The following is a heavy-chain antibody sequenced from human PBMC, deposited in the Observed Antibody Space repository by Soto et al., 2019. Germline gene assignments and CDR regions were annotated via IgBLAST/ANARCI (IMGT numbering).Heavy chain of an antibody. CDR1: GFTFSNYW. CDR2: INSDGSSA. CDR3: ARDTLELLYYFDY. D-gene: IGHD1-7*01. J-gene: IGHJ4*02. V-gene: IGHV3-74*01. Sequence: GGSLRLSCAASGFTFSNYWMHWVRQAPGKGLVWVSRINSDGSSASYADSVKGRFTISRDNAKNTLYLQMNSLRAEDTAVYYCARDTLELLYYFDYWGQGTLVTGSS.